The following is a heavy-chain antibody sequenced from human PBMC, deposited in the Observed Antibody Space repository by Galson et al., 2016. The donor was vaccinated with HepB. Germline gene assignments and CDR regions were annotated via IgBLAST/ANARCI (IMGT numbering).Heavy chain of an antibody. V-gene: IGHV3-21*01. D-gene: IGHD3-10*01. CDR3: VKEARSGSYSGTFDH. CDR2: INSRSSDI. J-gene: IGHJ4*02. CDR1: GFTFSSYG. Sequence: SLRLSCADSGFTFSSYGMSWVRQAPGKGLEWVSSINSRSSDIYYADSVKGRFTISRDNAENSLYLQMHSLRVEDTAVYYCVKEARSGSYSGTFDHWGQGTLVSVSS.